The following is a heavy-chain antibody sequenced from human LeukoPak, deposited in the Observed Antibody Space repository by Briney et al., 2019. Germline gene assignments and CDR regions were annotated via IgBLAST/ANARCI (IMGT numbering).Heavy chain of an antibody. Sequence: SETLSLTCSVSGGSISSYYWSWIRQPPGRGQEWIGYVSYTGPTNYNSSLKSRVTISLDRSKNQFSLKLSSVTAADTAVYYCAREAYSSSFFYFDCWGQGTLVTVSS. CDR3: AREAYSSSFFYFDC. V-gene: IGHV4-59*01. CDR1: GGSISSYY. J-gene: IGHJ4*02. CDR2: VSYTGPT. D-gene: IGHD6-13*01.